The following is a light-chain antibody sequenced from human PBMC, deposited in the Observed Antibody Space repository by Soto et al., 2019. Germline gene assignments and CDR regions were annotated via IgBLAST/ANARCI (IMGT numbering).Light chain of an antibody. CDR1: NYNIGRNA. J-gene: IGLJ3*02. CDR2: SDN. CDR3: AAWDDSLIGIWV. V-gene: IGLV1-44*01. Sequence: QSVLTQPPSASGTPGQRVTISCSGSNYNIGRNAVNWYQQLPGTAPRLLISSDNRRPSGVPDRFSASKSGTSASLAISGLQSDDEADYYCAAWDDSLIGIWVFGGGTKLTVL.